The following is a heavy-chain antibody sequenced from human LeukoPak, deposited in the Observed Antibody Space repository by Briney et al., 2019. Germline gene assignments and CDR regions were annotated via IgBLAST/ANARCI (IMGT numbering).Heavy chain of an antibody. J-gene: IGHJ4*02. D-gene: IGHD3-22*01. CDR3: ARDTGSGFDY. Sequence: ASVKVSCKTSGGAFSSYDISWLRQAPGQGLEWMGGITPIFGTANYAQKFQGRVTITAVESMSTAYMELSSLRSEDTAVYYCARDTGSGFDYWGQGTLVTVSS. CDR1: GGAFSSYD. V-gene: IGHV1-69*13. CDR2: ITPIFGTA.